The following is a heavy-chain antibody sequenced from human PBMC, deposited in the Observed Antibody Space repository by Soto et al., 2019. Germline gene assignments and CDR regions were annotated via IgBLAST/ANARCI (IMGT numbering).Heavy chain of an antibody. CDR2: ISGSGGST. J-gene: IGHJ5*02. V-gene: IGHV3-23*01. CDR1: GFTFSSYA. D-gene: IGHD3-3*01. Sequence: EVQLLESGGGLVQPGGSLRLSCAASGFTFSSYAMSWVRQAPGKGLEWVSAISGSGGSTYYADSVKGRFTISRDNSTNTLYLQMNSLRAEDTAVYYCAKIRRTLRTIFGVVNNWFDPWGQGTLVTVSS. CDR3: AKIRRTLRTIFGVVNNWFDP.